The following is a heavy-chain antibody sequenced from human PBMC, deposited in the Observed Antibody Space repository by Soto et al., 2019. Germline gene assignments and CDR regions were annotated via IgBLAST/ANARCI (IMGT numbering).Heavy chain of an antibody. V-gene: IGHV2-5*02. Sequence: SGPTLWKPTQTLRLTCTFSGCSLTTNGEGVGWIRQPPGKALEWLALFDWDDDKRYSASLESRLTTTKDTSKNQVGLRMANMDPVDTAIYYCAHRQTYCGGYYYSGFDYRRQGTLVSVSS. J-gene: IGHJ4*02. CDR2: FDWDDDK. CDR1: GCSLTTNGEG. D-gene: IGHD2-21*02. CDR3: AHRQTYCGGYYYSGFDY.